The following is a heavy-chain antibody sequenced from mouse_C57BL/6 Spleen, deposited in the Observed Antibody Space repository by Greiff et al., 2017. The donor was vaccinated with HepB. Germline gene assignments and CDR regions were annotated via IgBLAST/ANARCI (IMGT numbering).Heavy chain of an antibody. CDR1: GFSLSTSGMG. J-gene: IGHJ4*01. D-gene: IGHD1-1*01. CDR3: ARLDYYGSSYAIDY. Sequence: QVTLKVSGPGILQSSQTLSLTCSFSGFSLSTSGMGVSWIRQPSGKGLEWLAHIYWDDDKRYNPSLKSRLTISKDTSRNQVFLKITSVDTADTATHNSARLDYYGSSYAIDYWGQGTSVTVSS. CDR2: IYWDDDK. V-gene: IGHV8-12*01.